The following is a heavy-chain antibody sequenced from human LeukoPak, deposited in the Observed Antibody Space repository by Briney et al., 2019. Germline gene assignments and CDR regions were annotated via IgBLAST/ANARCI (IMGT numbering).Heavy chain of an antibody. CDR3: EKDRAGEAATRFDY. CDR2: IIVSGGST. Sequence: GGSLRLSCAASGFTFSSYAMSWARHYPGKGLEWVSAIIVSGGSTYYSDSVRARFPISRANSKYTLYLQMNSLRAEDTAAHYREKDRAGEAATRFDYWGQGTLVTVSS. CDR1: GFTFSSYA. V-gene: IGHV3-23*01. J-gene: IGHJ4*02. D-gene: IGHD2-15*01.